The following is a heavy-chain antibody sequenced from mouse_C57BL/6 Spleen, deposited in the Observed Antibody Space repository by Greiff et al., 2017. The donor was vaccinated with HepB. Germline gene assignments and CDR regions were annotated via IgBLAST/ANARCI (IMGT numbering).Heavy chain of an antibody. V-gene: IGHV1-53*01. D-gene: IGHD1-1*01. CDR2: INPSNGGT. J-gene: IGHJ1*03. CDR3: ARGSSYLYWYFDV. Sequence: QVQLQQSGTELVKPGASVKLSCKASGYTFTSYWMHWVKQRPGQGLEWIGNINPSNGGTNYNEKFKSKATLTVDKSSSTAYMQLSSLTSEDSAVYYCARGSSYLYWYFDVWGTGTTVTVSS. CDR1: GYTFTSYW.